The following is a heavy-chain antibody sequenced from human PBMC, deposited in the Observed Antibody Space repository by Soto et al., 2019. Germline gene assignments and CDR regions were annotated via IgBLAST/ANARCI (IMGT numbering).Heavy chain of an antibody. J-gene: IGHJ5*02. Sequence: EVQLVESGGGMVKPGGSLRLSCAATDPTFSSAWMSWVRQAPGKGLEWVGHIKSKTGGGTADYAAPVNGRFTISRDDSKNSVSLLMDSLKTADSAVYYCAAGHLAPWPQGTLVTVSS. CDR3: AAGHLAP. V-gene: IGHV3-15*01. CDR2: IKSKTGGGTA. CDR1: DPTFSSAW.